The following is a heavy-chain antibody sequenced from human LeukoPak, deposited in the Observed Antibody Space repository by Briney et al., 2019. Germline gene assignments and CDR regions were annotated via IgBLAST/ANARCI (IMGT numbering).Heavy chain of an antibody. V-gene: IGHV3-33*08. CDR2: IWYDGSNK. D-gene: IGHD2-2*01. Sequence: PGGSLRLSCAASGFTFSSYWMSWVRQAPGKGLEWVAVIWYDGSNKYYADSVKGRFTISRDNSKNTLYLQMNSLRAEDTAVYYCARAHRGYCSSTSCYCFDYWGQGTLVTVSS. CDR1: GFTFSSYW. CDR3: ARAHRGYCSSTSCYCFDY. J-gene: IGHJ4*02.